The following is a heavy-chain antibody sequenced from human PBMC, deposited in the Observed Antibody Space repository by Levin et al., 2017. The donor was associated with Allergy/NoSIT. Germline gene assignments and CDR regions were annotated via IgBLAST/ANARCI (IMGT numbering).Heavy chain of an antibody. CDR1: GGSFSAYY. CDR2: ISHRGST. J-gene: IGHJ3*02. V-gene: IGHV4-34*01. Sequence: NTSETLSLTCGVYGGSFSAYYWSWIRQPPGKGLEWIGEISHRGSTTYNPSLKSRVTISVDTSRNHFSLKLSSVTAADTAVYYCAVFSFRYGTFDIWGQGTVVTVSS. D-gene: IGHD4-17*01. CDR3: AVFSFRYGTFDI.